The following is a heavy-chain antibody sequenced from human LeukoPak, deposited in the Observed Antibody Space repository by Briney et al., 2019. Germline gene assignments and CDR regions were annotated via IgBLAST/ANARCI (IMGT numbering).Heavy chain of an antibody. CDR1: GFTFSSYA. CDR2: ISGSGGST. J-gene: IGHJ4*02. Sequence: PGGSLRLSCAASGFTFSSYAMSWVRQAPGKGLEWVSAISGSGGSTYYADSVKGRFTISRDNSKNTLYLQMNSLRAEDTAVYYCAKRYCSSPSCPIDYWGQGTLVTVSS. V-gene: IGHV3-23*01. D-gene: IGHD2-2*01. CDR3: AKRYCSSPSCPIDY.